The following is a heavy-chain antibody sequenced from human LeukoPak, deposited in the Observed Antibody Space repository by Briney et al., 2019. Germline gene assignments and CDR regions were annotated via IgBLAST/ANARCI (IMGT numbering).Heavy chain of an antibody. CDR2: ISYDGSNK. V-gene: IGHV3-30*18. CDR3: AKGWNLFDY. Sequence: PGGSLRLSCAASGFTFSSYGMHWVRQAPGKGLEWVAVISYDGSNKYYADSVKGRFTISRDNSKNTLYLQMNSLRAEDTAVYYCAKGWNLFDYWGQGTLVTVSS. D-gene: IGHD1-1*01. CDR1: GFTFSSYG. J-gene: IGHJ4*02.